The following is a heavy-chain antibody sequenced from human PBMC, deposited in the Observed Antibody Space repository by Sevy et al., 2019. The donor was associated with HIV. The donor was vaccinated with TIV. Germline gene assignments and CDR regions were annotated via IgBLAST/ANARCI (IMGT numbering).Heavy chain of an antibody. CDR2: ISSSSSYI. CDR3: ARTGSYGFLEWLLSSYYFDY. D-gene: IGHD3-3*01. CDR1: GFTFSSYS. Sequence: GGSLRLSCAASGFTFSSYSMNWVRQAPGKGLEWVSSISSSSSYIYYADSVKGRFTISRDNAKNSLYLLMNSLRAEDTAVYYCARTGSYGFLEWLLSSYYFDYWGQGTLVTVSS. J-gene: IGHJ4*02. V-gene: IGHV3-21*01.